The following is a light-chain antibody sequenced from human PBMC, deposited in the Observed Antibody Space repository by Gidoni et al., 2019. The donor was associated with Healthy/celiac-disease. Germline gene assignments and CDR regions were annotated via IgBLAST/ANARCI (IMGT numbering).Light chain of an antibody. CDR1: NIGSKS. J-gene: IGLJ3*02. Sequence: SYVLTQPPSVSVAPGQTARIPCGGNNIGSKSVPWYQQKPGQAPVLVVYDASDRPSGIPERFSGSNSGNTATLTISRVEAGDEADYYCQVWDSSSDHGVFGGGTKLTVL. CDR2: DAS. CDR3: QVWDSSSDHGV. V-gene: IGLV3-21*02.